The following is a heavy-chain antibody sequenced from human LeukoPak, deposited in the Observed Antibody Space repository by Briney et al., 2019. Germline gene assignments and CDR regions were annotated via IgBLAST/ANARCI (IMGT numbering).Heavy chain of an antibody. CDR2: LYYSGST. V-gene: IGHV4-59*01. Sequence: PSATLSLTCTVSGGSISSYYWNRIRQPPGKGLEWIGYLYYSGSTNYNPSLKSRVTISVDTSKNQFSLKLSSVTAADTAVYYCAGRLWRRDGYNLSAFDIWGQGTMVTVSS. CDR1: GGSISSYY. D-gene: IGHD5-24*01. J-gene: IGHJ3*02. CDR3: AGRLWRRDGYNLSAFDI.